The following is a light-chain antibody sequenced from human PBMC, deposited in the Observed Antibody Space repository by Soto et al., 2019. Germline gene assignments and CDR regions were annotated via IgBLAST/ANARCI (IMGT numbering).Light chain of an antibody. J-gene: IGLJ2*01. CDR2: EVT. V-gene: IGLV2-23*02. Sequence: QSALTQPASVSGSPGQSITISCTGTSSDVGSYDLVSWYQHHPGTAPKLILYEVTKRPSGAPNRFSGSKSGNTAALTMSGLQTEAEAQDYGCSDANGNTLLFGGGTQLTVL. CDR3: CSDANGNTLL. CDR1: SSDVGSYDL.